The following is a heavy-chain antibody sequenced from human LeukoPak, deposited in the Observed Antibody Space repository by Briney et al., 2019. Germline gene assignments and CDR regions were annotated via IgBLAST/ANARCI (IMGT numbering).Heavy chain of an antibody. J-gene: IGHJ4*02. CDR2: MNIDSGNT. CDR3: VRGSGRGKDS. Sequence: GASVKVSCKASGYTFASHDIHWVRQATGQGLEWMGWMNIDSGNTGYAEKFQGRVTMTRNTSTTTANMELSSLTSEDTAAYYCVRGSGRGKDSWGQGTLVTVSS. CDR1: GYTFASHD. D-gene: IGHD1-1*01. V-gene: IGHV1-8*01.